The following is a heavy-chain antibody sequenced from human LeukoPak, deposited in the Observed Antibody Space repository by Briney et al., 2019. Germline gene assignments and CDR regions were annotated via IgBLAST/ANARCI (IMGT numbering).Heavy chain of an antibody. CDR3: ARVDGSGSYLDY. D-gene: IGHD3-10*01. CDR2: IIPILGIA. V-gene: IGHV1-69*04. CDR1: GGTFSSYA. Sequence: SVKVSCKASGGTFSSYAISWVRQAPGQGLGWMGRIIPILGIANYAQKFQGRVTITADKSTSTAYMELSSLRSEDTAVYYCARVDGSGSYLDYWGQGTLVTVSS. J-gene: IGHJ4*02.